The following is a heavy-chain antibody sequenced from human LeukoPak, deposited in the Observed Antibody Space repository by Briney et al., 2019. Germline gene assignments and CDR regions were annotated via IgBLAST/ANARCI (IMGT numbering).Heavy chain of an antibody. Sequence: LSETLSLTCTVSGGSISSYYWSWIRQPPGKGLEWIGYIYYSGSTNYNPSLKSRVTISVDTSKNQFSLKLSSVTAADTALYYCARVPGGWFGELLFDYWGQGTLVTVSS. V-gene: IGHV4-59*01. CDR3: ARVPGGWFGELLFDY. D-gene: IGHD3-10*01. CDR2: IYYSGST. CDR1: GGSISSYY. J-gene: IGHJ4*02.